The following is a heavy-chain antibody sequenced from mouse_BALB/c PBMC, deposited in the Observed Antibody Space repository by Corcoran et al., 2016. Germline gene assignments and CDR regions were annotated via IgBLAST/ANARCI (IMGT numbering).Heavy chain of an antibody. Sequence: EVQLRQSGPELVKPGASAKISCKASGYSFTGYYMHWVKQSHVKSLEWIGRINPYNGATSYNQNFKDKASLTVDKSSSTAYMELHSLTSEDSAVYYCARRYDCAMYYSGQANSDTLSS. J-gene: IGHJ4*01. CDR1: GYSFTGYY. CDR2: INPYNGAT. V-gene: IGHV1-26*01. CDR3: ARRYDCAMYY. D-gene: IGHD2-14*01.